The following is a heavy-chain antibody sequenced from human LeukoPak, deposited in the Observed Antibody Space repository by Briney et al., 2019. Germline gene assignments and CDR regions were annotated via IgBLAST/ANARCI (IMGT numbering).Heavy chain of an antibody. CDR1: GFTFDDYG. CDR2: INWNGGST. Sequence: GGSLRLSCAASGFTFDDYGMSWVRQAPGKGLEWVSGINWNGGSTGYADSVKGRFTISRDNAKNSLYLQMNSLRAEDTALYYCARDHVEMATITMFDYWGQGTLVTVSS. CDR3: ARDHVEMATITMFDY. J-gene: IGHJ4*02. D-gene: IGHD5-24*01. V-gene: IGHV3-20*04.